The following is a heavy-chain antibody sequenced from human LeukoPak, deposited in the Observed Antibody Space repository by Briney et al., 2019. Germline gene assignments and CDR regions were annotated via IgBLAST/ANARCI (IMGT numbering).Heavy chain of an antibody. CDR1: GFTFSSYS. V-gene: IGHV3-21*01. CDR3: ARRGIAVAGTPGGHWFDP. CDR2: ISSSSSYI. J-gene: IGHJ5*02. D-gene: IGHD6-19*01. Sequence: KAGGSLRLSCAASGFTFSSYSMNWVRQAPGKGLEWVSSISSSSSYIYYADSVKGRFTISRDNAKNSLYLQMNSLRAEDTAVYYCARRGIAVAGTPGGHWFDPWGQGTLVTVSS.